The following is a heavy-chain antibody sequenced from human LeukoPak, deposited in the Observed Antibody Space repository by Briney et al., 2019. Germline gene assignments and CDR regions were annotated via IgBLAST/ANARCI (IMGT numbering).Heavy chain of an antibody. J-gene: IGHJ4*02. Sequence: SSVKVSCEASRGTFSRYAISWVRQAPGDGLEWMGGIIPIIGIANYAQKFQGGVTMTRDTPTSTVYMELSSLRSEDTAVYYCARDAIENYDFWSGSYYYFDYWGQGTLVTVSS. CDR1: RGTFSRYA. CDR2: IIPIIGIA. D-gene: IGHD3-3*01. CDR3: ARDAIENYDFWSGSYYYFDY. V-gene: IGHV1-69*10.